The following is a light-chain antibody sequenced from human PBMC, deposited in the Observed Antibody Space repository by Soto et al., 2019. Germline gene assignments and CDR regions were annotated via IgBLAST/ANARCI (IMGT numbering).Light chain of an antibody. J-gene: IGLJ2*01. Sequence: QSVLTQPPSVSGAPGQRVTISCTGSSSIIGAGYDVHWYQQLPGTAPKLLIYGNSKRPSGVPDRFSGSKSGTSASLAITGLQAEDEADYYCQSYDSSLGVVFGGGTKLTVL. V-gene: IGLV1-40*01. CDR1: SSIIGAGYD. CDR2: GNS. CDR3: QSYDSSLGVV.